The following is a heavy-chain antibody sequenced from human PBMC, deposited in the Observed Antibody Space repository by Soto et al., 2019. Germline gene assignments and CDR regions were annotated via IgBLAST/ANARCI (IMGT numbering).Heavy chain of an antibody. V-gene: IGHV4-59*08. CDR1: GGSISSYY. Sequence: SETLSLTCTVSGGSISSYYWSWIRQPPGKGLEWIGYIYYSGSTNYNPSLKSRVTTSVDTSKNQFSLKLSSVTAADTAVYYCARHGRWHDLDIWGQGTMVTVS. D-gene: IGHD1-1*01. CDR3: ARHGRWHDLDI. CDR2: IYYSGST. J-gene: IGHJ3*02.